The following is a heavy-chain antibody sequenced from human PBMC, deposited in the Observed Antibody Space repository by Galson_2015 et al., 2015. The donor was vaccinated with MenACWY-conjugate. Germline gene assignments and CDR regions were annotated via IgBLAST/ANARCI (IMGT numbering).Heavy chain of an antibody. D-gene: IGHD2-15*01. CDR2: TYYRSKWYN. CDR3: ARVRGGSHNWVDP. V-gene: IGHV6-1*01. Sequence: LGRTYYRSKWYNDYAVSVKSRITINPDTSKNQFSLHLNSVTPEDTAVYYCARVRGGSHNWVDPWGQGTLVTVSS. J-gene: IGHJ5*02.